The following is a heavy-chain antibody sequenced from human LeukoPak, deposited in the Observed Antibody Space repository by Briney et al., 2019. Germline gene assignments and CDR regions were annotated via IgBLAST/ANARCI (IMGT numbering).Heavy chain of an antibody. D-gene: IGHD3-22*01. CDR3: ARTRIYYYDSSGLPDY. Sequence: SGPTLVNPTQTLTLTCTFSGFSLSTSGMCVSWIRQPPGKALEWLALIDWDDDKYYSTSLKTRLTISKDTSKNQVVLTMTNMDPLDTATYYCARTRIYYYDSSGLPDYWGQGTLVTVSS. J-gene: IGHJ4*02. V-gene: IGHV2-70*01. CDR1: GFSLSTSGMC. CDR2: IDWDDDK.